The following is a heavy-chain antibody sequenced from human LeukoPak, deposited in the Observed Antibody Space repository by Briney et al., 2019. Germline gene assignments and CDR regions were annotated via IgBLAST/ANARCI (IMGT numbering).Heavy chain of an antibody. V-gene: IGHV1-69*01. Sequence: ASVKVSCKTSGGTFSNYAISWVRPAPGQGLEWMGAILPFLGRADYPLKFQGRVTITSDESTRTAYMELSSLKSDDTAVYYCARDDIGQFDYWGQGSLVTVSS. CDR3: ARDDIGQFDY. CDR1: GGTFSNYA. CDR2: ILPFLGRA. J-gene: IGHJ4*02.